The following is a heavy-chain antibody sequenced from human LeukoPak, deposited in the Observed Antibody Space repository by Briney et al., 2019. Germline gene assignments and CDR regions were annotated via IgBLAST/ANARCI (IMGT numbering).Heavy chain of an antibody. Sequence: PGGSLRLSCEASGFTLSSYSMNWVRQAPGKGLEWISYISTSTTTIYYANSVKGRFTTSRDNAKKSLYLQMNSLRVEDTGVYYCASWGEGALDNWGQGTLVTVSS. CDR1: GFTLSSYS. D-gene: IGHD1-26*01. V-gene: IGHV3-48*01. CDR2: ISTSTTTI. CDR3: ASWGEGALDN. J-gene: IGHJ4*02.